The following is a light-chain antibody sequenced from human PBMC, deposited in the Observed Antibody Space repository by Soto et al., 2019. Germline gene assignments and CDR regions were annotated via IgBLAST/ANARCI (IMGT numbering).Light chain of an antibody. J-gene: IGKJ4*01. CDR2: AAS. CDR3: QKYTTVPA. CDR1: QGISNY. V-gene: IGKV1-27*01. Sequence: DIQMTQSPSSLSASVGDRVTITCRASQGISNYLAWYQQIPGKVPKLLISAASTLQSRVPSRFSGSGSGTDFTITISSLQPEDVATYYWQKYTTVPAFGGGTKVEIK.